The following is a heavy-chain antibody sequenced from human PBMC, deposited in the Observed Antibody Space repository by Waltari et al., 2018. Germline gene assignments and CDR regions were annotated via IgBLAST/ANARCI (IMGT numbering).Heavy chain of an antibody. Sequence: QLQLQESGPGLVKPSETLSLTCTVSGGSISSSSYYWGWIRQPPGKGLEWIGSIYYSGRTYYNPSLKSRVTISVDTAKNQFSLKLSSVTAADTAVYYCARDLSPSGYDYYFDYWGQGTLVTVSS. CDR3: ARDLSPSGYDYYFDY. CDR1: GGSISSSSYY. CDR2: IYYSGRT. D-gene: IGHD5-12*01. J-gene: IGHJ4*02. V-gene: IGHV4-39*07.